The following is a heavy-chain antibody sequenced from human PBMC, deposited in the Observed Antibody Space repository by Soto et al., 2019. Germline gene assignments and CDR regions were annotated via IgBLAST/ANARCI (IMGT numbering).Heavy chain of an antibody. CDR3: AKNQGVELVPLATVDWFDP. CDR1: GFIFENFG. Sequence: LRLSCAASGFIFENFGMSWVRQAPGKGLEWISSISGSGFKKYYADPVKGRFTISRDNSKSTVYLELNNLSAEDTAVYHCAKNQGVELVPLATVDWFDPWGQGSVVTVSS. CDR2: ISGSGFKK. V-gene: IGHV3-23*01. D-gene: IGHD1-26*01. J-gene: IGHJ5*02.